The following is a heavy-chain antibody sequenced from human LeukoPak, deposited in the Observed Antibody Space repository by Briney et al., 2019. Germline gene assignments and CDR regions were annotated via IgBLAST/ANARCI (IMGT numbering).Heavy chain of an antibody. D-gene: IGHD1-7*01. CDR1: GDSISSGDYY. V-gene: IGHV4-30-4*01. J-gene: IGHJ5*02. Sequence: SQTLSLTCTVSGDSISSGDYYWSWVRQPPGMGLEWIVYIYSSGDTYYNPSLKSRLIISLDTSKNQFSLKLNSVTAAYTAVYYCARVKLRWFDPWGQGNLVSVSS. CDR2: IYSSGDT. CDR3: ARVKLRWFDP.